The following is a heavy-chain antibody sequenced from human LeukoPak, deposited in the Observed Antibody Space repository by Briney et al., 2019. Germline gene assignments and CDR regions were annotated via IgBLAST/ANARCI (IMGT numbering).Heavy chain of an antibody. CDR2: ISSSSSYI. CDR1: GFTFSSYS. CDR3: ARGAVVTSYYYYYMDV. D-gene: IGHD4-23*01. J-gene: IGHJ6*03. V-gene: IGHV3-21*01. Sequence: GGSLRLSCAASGFTFSSYSMNWVRQAPGKGLEWVSSISSSSSYIYYADSVKGRLTISRDDAKNSLYLQMNSLRAEGTAVYYCARGAVVTSYYYYYMDVWGKGTTVTVSS.